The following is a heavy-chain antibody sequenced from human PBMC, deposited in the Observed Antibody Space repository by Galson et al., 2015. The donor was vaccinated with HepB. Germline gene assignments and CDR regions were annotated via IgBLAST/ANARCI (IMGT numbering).Heavy chain of an antibody. J-gene: IGHJ4*02. Sequence: SLRLSCAASGFTFSSYWRSWVRQAPGKGLEWVANIKQDGSEKYYVDSVKGRFTISRDNAKNSLYLQMNSLRVEDTAVYYCASNGGDYNDFWGQGTLVTVSS. CDR2: IKQDGSEK. V-gene: IGHV3-7*01. CDR3: ASNGGDYNDF. D-gene: IGHD2-21*01. CDR1: GFTFSSYW.